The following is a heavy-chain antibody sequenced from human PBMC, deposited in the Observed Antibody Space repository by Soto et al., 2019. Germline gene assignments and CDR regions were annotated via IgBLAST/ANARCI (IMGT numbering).Heavy chain of an antibody. V-gene: IGHV1-24*01. J-gene: IGHJ5*02. CDR2: FDPEDGGT. CDR3: ARRIAAFGQTNWFDP. CDR1: GYTLTELS. D-gene: IGHD6-6*01. Sequence: ASVKVSCKVSGYTLTELSMHWVRQAPGKGLEWMGGFDPEDGGTIYAQKFQGRVTMTRDTSTDTAYMELSSLRSEDTAVYYCARRIAAFGQTNWFDPWGQGTLVTVPQ.